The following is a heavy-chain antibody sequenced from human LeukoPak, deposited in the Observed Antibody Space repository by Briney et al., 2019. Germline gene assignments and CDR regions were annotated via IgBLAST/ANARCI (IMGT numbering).Heavy chain of an antibody. J-gene: IGHJ5*02. CDR3: ARGGASYKPLDA. CDR2: IKPDGSDT. CDR1: GFTLSSYW. D-gene: IGHD3-10*01. V-gene: IGHV3-7*01. Sequence: GGSLRLSCEASGFTLSSYWMSWVRLAPGKGLEWVSNIKPDGSDTRQVDSVKGRFTISRDNAKNSLYLQMSGLRGEDTAVYYCARGGASYKPLDAWGQGTVVTVSS.